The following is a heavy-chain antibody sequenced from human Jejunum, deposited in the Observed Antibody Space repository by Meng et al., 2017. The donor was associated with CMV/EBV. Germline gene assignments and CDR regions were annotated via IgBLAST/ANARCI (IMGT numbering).Heavy chain of an antibody. CDR2: IYTSGNT. D-gene: IGHD1-26*01. Sequence: QGRLQGSGPGLGKPSETPSLTCTVSGGSISTYYWTWIRQPAGKGLEWIGRIYTSGNTNYNPSLKSRVTMSVDTSKNQFSLKLSSVTAADTAVYYCTRDNLSGSYYFDYWGQGTLVTVSS. J-gene: IGHJ4*02. CDR1: GGSISTYY. V-gene: IGHV4-4*07. CDR3: TRDNLSGSYYFDY.